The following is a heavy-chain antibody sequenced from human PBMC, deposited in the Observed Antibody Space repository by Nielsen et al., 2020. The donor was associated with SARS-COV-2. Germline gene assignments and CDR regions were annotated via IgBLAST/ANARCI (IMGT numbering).Heavy chain of an antibody. D-gene: IGHD3-3*01. CDR3: ARQDLEDYYGMDV. CDR1: GGSISSSNW. CDR2: IYHSGST. Sequence: SETLSLTCAVSGGSISSSNWWSWVRQPPGKGLEWIGEIYHSGSTNYNPSLKSRVTISVDTSKNQFSLKLSSVTAADTAVYYCARQDLEDYYGMDVWGQGTTVTVSS. J-gene: IGHJ6*02. V-gene: IGHV4-4*02.